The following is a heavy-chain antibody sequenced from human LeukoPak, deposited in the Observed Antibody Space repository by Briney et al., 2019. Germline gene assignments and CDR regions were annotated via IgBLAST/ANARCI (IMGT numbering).Heavy chain of an antibody. CDR2: TVSRGTT. D-gene: IGHD4-17*01. Sequence: GGSLRLSCVASGFTFTSDAMNWVRQAPGKGLEWVSSTVSRGTTQYADSVKGRFTISRDNSKNTLYLEMNSLRAEDTAIFYCAKDRGSYGDYVFLDYWGQGTPVTVSS. J-gene: IGHJ4*02. CDR1: GFTFTSDA. V-gene: IGHV3-23*01. CDR3: AKDRGSYGDYVFLDY.